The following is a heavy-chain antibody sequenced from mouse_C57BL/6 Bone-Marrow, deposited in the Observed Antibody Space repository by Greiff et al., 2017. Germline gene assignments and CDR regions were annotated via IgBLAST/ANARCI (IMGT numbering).Heavy chain of an antibody. CDR2: IYPGDGDT. CDR1: GYAFSSYW. CDR3: AITAQATCGWFAY. D-gene: IGHD3-2*02. Sequence: VQLQQSGAELVKPGASVKISCKASGYAFSSYWMNWVKQRPGKGLEWIGQIYPGDGDTNYNGKFKGKATLTADTCSSTADMQLSSLTSEDSAVYCCAITAQATCGWFAYWGQGTLVTVSA. V-gene: IGHV1-80*01. J-gene: IGHJ3*01.